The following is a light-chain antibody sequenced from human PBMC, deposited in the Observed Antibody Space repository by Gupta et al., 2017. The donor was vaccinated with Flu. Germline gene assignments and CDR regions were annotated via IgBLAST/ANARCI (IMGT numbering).Light chain of an antibody. CDR3: QQYYGSPRT. Sequence: DIVMTQSPDSLAVSPGEGATITCKASQSLLSSSDNKNCLAWYQQKPGQPPQLLIYWASTRASGVPDRFSGSGSGTDYTLAISSLQPEDVAVYYCQQYYGSPRTFGQGTKVEIK. CDR1: QSLLSSSDNKNC. V-gene: IGKV4-1*01. CDR2: WAS. J-gene: IGKJ1*01.